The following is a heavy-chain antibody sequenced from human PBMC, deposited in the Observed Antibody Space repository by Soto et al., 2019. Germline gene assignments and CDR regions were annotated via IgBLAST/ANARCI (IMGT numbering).Heavy chain of an antibody. D-gene: IGHD6-19*01. CDR2: ISGYNGRT. V-gene: IGHV1-18*01. CDR3: ARDLFSSSSPAAY. J-gene: IGHJ4*02. Sequence: QVQLVQSGAEMKKPGASVKVSCKASGYTFTSYGFSWVRQAPGQGPEWMGWISGYNGRTKYAQTLQGRDTMTTDTSTRTVYMEVRGLRSDDTAVYYCARDLFSSSSPAAYWGQGTLVTVSS. CDR1: GYTFTSYG.